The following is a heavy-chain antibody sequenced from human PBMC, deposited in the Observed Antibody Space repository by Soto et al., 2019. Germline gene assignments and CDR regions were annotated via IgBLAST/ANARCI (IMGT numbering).Heavy chain of an antibody. CDR1: GGSINSGDYY. CDR3: ARGIRSSSRGFCDY. CDR2: IYYSGTT. Sequence: PSETLSLTCTVSGGSINSGDYYWSWIRQPPGKGLEWIGYIYYSGTTNYNPSLKSRVTISLDKSKNQFSLKMSSVTAADTAVYYCARGIRSSSRGFCDYWGQGTLVTVSS. D-gene: IGHD6-13*01. J-gene: IGHJ4*02. V-gene: IGHV4-61*08.